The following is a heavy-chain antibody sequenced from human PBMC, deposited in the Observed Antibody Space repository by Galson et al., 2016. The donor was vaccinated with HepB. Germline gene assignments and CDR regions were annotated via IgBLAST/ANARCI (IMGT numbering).Heavy chain of an antibody. CDR3: ARGGRAFDL. CDR1: GGSISSRGYY. CDR2: IYYSGSS. Sequence: TLSLTCTVSGGSISSRGYYWSWIRQHPGKGLEWIGYIYYSGSSYNNPSLKSRLTISVDTSRNQFSLKLTSVTAADTAVYYCARGGRAFDLWGQGTMVTVS. J-gene: IGHJ3*01. D-gene: IGHD3-16*01. V-gene: IGHV4-31*03.